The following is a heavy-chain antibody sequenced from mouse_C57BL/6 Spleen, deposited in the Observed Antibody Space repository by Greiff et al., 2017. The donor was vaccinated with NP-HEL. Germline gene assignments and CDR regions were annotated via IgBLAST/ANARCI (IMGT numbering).Heavy chain of an antibody. D-gene: IGHD2-1*01. CDR1: GYTFTDYY. V-gene: IGHV1-76*01. CDR2: IYPGSGNT. J-gene: IGHJ2*01. CDR3: ERSYYGNWDY. Sequence: VHLVESGAELVRPGASVKLSCKASGYTFTDYYINWVKQRPGQGLEWIARIYPGSGNTYYNEKFKAKATLTAEKASSTAYMQLSRLTSEDSAVYFCERSYYGNWDYGGQGTTLTVSS.